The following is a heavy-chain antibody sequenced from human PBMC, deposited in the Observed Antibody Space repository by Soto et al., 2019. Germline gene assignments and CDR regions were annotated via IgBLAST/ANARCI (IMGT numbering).Heavy chain of an antibody. D-gene: IGHD6-13*01. CDR1: GYTFTSYG. CDR3: AKCLEYTSSWYSYYGMDV. CDR2: ISAYNGNT. V-gene: IGHV1-18*01. Sequence: ASVKVSCKASGYTFTSYGISWVRQAPGQGLEWMGWISAYNGNTNYAQKLQGRVTMTTDTSTSTAYMELRSLRSDDTAVYYCAKCLEYTSSWYSYYGMDVWGQGTTVTVSS. J-gene: IGHJ6*02.